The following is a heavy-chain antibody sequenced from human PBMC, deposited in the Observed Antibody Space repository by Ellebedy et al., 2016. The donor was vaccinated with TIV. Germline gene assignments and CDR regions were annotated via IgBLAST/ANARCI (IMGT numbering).Heavy chain of an antibody. CDR3: AREQWEQGQHGDAFDI. D-gene: IGHD1-26*01. V-gene: IGHV4-38-2*02. Sequence: SETLSLTCTVSGYSISSGYYWGWIRQPPGKGLEWIGSIYHSGSTYYNPSLKSRVTISVDTSKNQVPLKLSSVTAADTAVYYCAREQWEQGQHGDAFDIWGQGTLVTVSS. J-gene: IGHJ3*02. CDR1: GYSISSGYY. CDR2: IYHSGST.